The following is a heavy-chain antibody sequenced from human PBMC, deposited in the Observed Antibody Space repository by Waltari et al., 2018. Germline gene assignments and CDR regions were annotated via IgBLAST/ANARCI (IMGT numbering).Heavy chain of an antibody. J-gene: IGHJ3*02. CDR1: GCSISSGSYY. CDR2: IYTSGST. D-gene: IGHD6-25*01. CDR3: ARSTIAAPSAFDI. V-gene: IGHV4-61*09. Sequence: QVQLQESGPGLVKPSQTLSLTCTVSGCSISSGSYYWICIRQPAGKGLEWIGYIYTSGSTNYNPSLKSRVTISVDTSKNQFSLKLSSVTAADTAVYYCARSTIAAPSAFDIWGQGTMVTVSS.